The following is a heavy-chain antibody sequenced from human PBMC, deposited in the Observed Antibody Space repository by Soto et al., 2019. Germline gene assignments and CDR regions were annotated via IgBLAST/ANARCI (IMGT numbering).Heavy chain of an antibody. CDR3: ARLGRYCSGGSCYRLNWFDP. J-gene: IGHJ5*02. Sequence: PGESLKISCRVSGYTFTNYWIAWVRQMPGKGLEWMGIIYPGDSDTRYSPSFQGQVTISADKSISTAYLQWSSLKASDTAMYYCARLGRYCSGGSCYRLNWFDPWGQGTLVTVSS. V-gene: IGHV5-51*01. D-gene: IGHD2-15*01. CDR1: GYTFTNYW. CDR2: IYPGDSDT.